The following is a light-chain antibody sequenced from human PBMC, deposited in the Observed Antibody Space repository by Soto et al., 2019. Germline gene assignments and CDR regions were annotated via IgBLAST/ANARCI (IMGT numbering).Light chain of an antibody. CDR1: QTVNSDY. Sequence: EIVLTQSPGTLSLSPGETATLSCRASQTVNSDYLAWFQQRPGQAPRLLIYSTSSRATGIPDRFSGSGSGTDFTLTISRLEPEDFAVYYCQQYGNSPWTFGQGTKVDI. CDR3: QQYGNSPWT. J-gene: IGKJ1*01. CDR2: STS. V-gene: IGKV3-20*01.